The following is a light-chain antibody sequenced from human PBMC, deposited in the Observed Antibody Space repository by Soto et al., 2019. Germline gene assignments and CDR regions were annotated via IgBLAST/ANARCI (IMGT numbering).Light chain of an antibody. CDR2: DAS. CDR1: QSVRKF. J-gene: IGKJ1*01. V-gene: IGKV1-5*01. Sequence: DIQMTQSPSSLSASVGDRVTVTCRASQSVRKFLNYYQQKPGKAPKLLIYDASSLESGVPSRFSGSGSGTEFTLTISSLQPDDFATYYCQQYNSYWTFGQGTKV. CDR3: QQYNSYWT.